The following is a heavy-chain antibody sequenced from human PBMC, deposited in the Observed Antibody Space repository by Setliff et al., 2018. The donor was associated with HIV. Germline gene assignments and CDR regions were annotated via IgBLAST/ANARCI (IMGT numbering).Heavy chain of an antibody. CDR2: MNPNSGNT. CDR1: GYTFTRYD. CDR3: AKCSEMLGTPATSYGYYCGWFDP. J-gene: IGHJ5*02. D-gene: IGHD3-22*01. Sequence: ASVKVSXXTAGYTFTRYDINWVRQATGQGLEWMGWMNPNSGNTGYAQKFQDRVSMTSNTSISTAYMDLRNLTSDDTAIYYCAKCSEMLGTPATSYGYYCGWFDPWGQGTLVTVSS. V-gene: IGHV1-8*01.